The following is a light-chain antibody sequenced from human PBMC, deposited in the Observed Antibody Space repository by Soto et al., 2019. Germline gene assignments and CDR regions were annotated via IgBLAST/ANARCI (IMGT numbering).Light chain of an antibody. CDR1: QGIRND. J-gene: IGKJ2*01. CDR2: AAS. Sequence: ALQMTQSPSSLSASVGDRVTITCRASQGIRNDLTWYQQKPGTAPKLLIYAASSLETGVPSRFTGSGFGTDFTLTISSLQPEDFATYYCLQDYNYPYTFGQGTKLEIK. CDR3: LQDYNYPYT. V-gene: IGKV1-6*01.